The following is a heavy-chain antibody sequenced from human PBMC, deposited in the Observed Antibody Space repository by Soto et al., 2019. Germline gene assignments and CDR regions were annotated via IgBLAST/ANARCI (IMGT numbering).Heavy chain of an antibody. V-gene: IGHV3-53*01. D-gene: IGHD5-12*01. Sequence: GGSLRLSCAASGFTVSSNYMSWVRQAPGKGLEWVSVIYSGGSTYYADSVKGRFTISRDNSKNTLYLQMNSLRAEDTAVYYCTKWPANGQSNFEHWGQGTQVTVSS. CDR2: IYSGGST. CDR1: GFTVSSNY. J-gene: IGHJ4*02. CDR3: TKWPANGQSNFEH.